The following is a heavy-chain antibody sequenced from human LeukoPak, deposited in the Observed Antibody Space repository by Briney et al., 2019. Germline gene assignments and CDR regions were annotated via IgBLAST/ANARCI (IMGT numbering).Heavy chain of an antibody. CDR3: ARADSYGLYGMDV. J-gene: IGHJ6*02. V-gene: IGHV4-59*01. CDR2: IYYSGST. D-gene: IGHD5-18*01. CDR1: GGSISSYY. Sequence: SETLSLTCTVSGGSISSYYWSWIRQPPGKGLEWIGYIYYSGSTNYNPSLKSRVTISVDTSKNQFSLKLSSVTAADAAVYYCARADSYGLYGMDVWGQGTTVTVSS.